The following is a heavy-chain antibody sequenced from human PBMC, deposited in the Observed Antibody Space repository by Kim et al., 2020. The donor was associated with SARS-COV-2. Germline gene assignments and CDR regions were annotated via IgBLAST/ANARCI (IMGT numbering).Heavy chain of an antibody. V-gene: IGHV4-39*07. Sequence: PSLRSRVTISVDTSKNQFSLTVKSVTAADTAMYYCTRGLQSDYYYFGMDVWGQGTTVTVSS. D-gene: IGHD4-4*01. CDR3: TRGLQSDYYYFGMDV. J-gene: IGHJ6*02.